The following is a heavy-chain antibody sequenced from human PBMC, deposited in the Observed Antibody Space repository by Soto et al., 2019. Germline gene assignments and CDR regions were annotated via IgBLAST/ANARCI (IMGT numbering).Heavy chain of an antibody. Sequence: SQTLSLTCAISGDSVSSNSAAWNWIRQSPSRGLEWLGRTYYRSKWYNDYAVSVKSRITINPDTSKNQFSLQLNSVTPEDTAVYYCARDRTAARALVYYYYGMDVWGQGTTVTVSS. CDR2: TYYRSKWYN. D-gene: IGHD6-6*01. CDR3: ARDRTAARALVYYYYGMDV. V-gene: IGHV6-1*01. J-gene: IGHJ6*02. CDR1: GDSVSSNSAA.